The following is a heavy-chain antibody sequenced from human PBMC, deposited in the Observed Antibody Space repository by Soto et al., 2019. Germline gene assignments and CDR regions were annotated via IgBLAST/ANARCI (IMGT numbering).Heavy chain of an antibody. CDR1: GFNFGSYS. CDR2: IGGSSGHI. CDR3: ARTNGAYSNYFDY. J-gene: IGHJ4*02. V-gene: IGHV3-21*02. D-gene: IGHD2-8*01. Sequence: EVLLVESGGGLVKPGGSLRLSCAASGFNFGSYSMVWVRQAPEKGLEWVSSIGGSSGHIYYEDSLKGRFTISRDNAKNSLYPQMNSLRVEDTAVYYCARTNGAYSNYFDYWGQGTLVTVSS.